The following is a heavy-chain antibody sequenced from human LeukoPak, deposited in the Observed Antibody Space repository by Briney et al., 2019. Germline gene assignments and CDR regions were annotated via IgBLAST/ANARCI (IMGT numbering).Heavy chain of an antibody. CDR2: ISGDRSYI. CDR3: ARDYGY. CDR1: GFTFSSYS. D-gene: IGHD3-16*01. Sequence: PGGSLRLSCAASGFTFSSYSMNWVRQAPGKGLEWVSSISGDRSYISYADSVKGRFTISRDNAKNSLYLQMNSLRAEDTAVYYCARDYGYWGQGTLVTVSS. V-gene: IGHV3-21*01. J-gene: IGHJ4*02.